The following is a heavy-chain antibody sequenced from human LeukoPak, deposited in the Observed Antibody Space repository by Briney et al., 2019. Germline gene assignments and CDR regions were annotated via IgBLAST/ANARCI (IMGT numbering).Heavy chain of an antibody. D-gene: IGHD6-13*01. V-gene: IGHV1-18*01. Sequence: GASVTVSCKASGYTFTSYGISWVRQAPGQGLEWMGWISAYNGNTNYVQKLQGRVTMTTDTSTSTAYMELRSLRSDDTAVYYCAREPGPYSSHNYYYGMDVWGQGTTVTVSS. CDR2: ISAYNGNT. J-gene: IGHJ6*02. CDR3: AREPGPYSSHNYYYGMDV. CDR1: GYTFTSYG.